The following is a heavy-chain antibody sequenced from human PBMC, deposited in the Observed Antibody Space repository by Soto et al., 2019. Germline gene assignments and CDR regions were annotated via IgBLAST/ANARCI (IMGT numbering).Heavy chain of an antibody. CDR3: ARIPPYCSSTSCFDY. Sequence: GSGPTLVNPTETLTLTCTVSGFSLSNSRMGVSFIRQPPGKALEWLAHIFSNDEKSYSTSLKSRLTISKDTSKSQVVLTMTNMDPVDTATYYCARIPPYCSSTSCFDYWGQGTLVTVS. CDR1: GFSLSNSRMG. J-gene: IGHJ4*02. D-gene: IGHD2-2*01. CDR2: IFSNDEK. V-gene: IGHV2-26*01.